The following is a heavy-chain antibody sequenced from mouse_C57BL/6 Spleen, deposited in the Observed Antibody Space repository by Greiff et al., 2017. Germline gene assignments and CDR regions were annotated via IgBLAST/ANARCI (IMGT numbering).Heavy chain of an antibody. J-gene: IGHJ2*01. CDR1: GYAFSSSW. V-gene: IGHV1-82*01. Sequence: VMLVESGPELVKPGASVKISCKASGYAFSSSWMNWVKQRPGKGLEWIGRIYPGDGDTNYNGKFKGKATLTADKSSSTAYMQLSSLTSEDSAVYFCARFYSNHFDYWGQGTTLTVSS. CDR3: ARFYSNHFDY. D-gene: IGHD2-5*01. CDR2: IYPGDGDT.